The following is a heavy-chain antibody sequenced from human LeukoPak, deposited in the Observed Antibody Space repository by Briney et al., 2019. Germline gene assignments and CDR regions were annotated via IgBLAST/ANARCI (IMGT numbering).Heavy chain of an antibody. CDR3: AREGIVVVPAAFVGFDY. J-gene: IGHJ4*02. D-gene: IGHD2-2*01. Sequence: GGSLRLSCAASGFNFSIYSMNWVRQAPGKGLEWVSYISSSGSTIYYADSVKGRFTISRDNAKNSLYLQMNSLRAEDTAVYYCAREGIVVVPAAFVGFDYWGQGTLVTVSS. CDR1: GFNFSIYS. V-gene: IGHV3-48*04. CDR2: ISSSGSTI.